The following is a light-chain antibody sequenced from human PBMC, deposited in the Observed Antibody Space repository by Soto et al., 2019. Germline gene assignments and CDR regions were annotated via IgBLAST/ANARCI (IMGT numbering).Light chain of an antibody. CDR1: QNIANY. J-gene: IGKJ1*01. V-gene: IGKV1-39*01. CDR2: GAS. CDR3: QQSYSGGT. Sequence: DIQVTQSPPSLSGALGDSVTITCRTSQNIANYLNWYQQKPGRAPTVLIYGASILQSGVPPRFSGSGSGTDFTLTISGLQAQDFATYYCQQSYSGGTFGQGTKVDIK.